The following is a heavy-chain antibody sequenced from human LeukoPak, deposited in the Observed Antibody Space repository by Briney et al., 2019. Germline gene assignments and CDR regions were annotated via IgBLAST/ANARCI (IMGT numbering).Heavy chain of an antibody. D-gene: IGHD2-2*01. Sequence: LETLSLTCTVSGGSMRSNYWSLIRQPPGKGLEWIGNIYYSGSTNYNPSLKSRVTISIDPSKNQFSLKLSSVTAADTAVYYCARGRRVVVPAAMSSERIHYYYYGMDVWGQGTTVTVSS. V-gene: IGHV4-59*12. CDR1: GGSMRSNY. CDR3: ARGRRVVVPAAMSSERIHYYYYGMDV. J-gene: IGHJ6*02. CDR2: IYYSGST.